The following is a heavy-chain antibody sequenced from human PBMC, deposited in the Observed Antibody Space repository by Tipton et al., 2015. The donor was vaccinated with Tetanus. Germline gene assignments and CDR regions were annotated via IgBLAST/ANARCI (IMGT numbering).Heavy chain of an antibody. V-gene: IGHV4-59*01. D-gene: IGHD2-2*01. Sequence: GLVKPSKTLSLTCTVSGGSINNYYWSWIRQPPGRGLEWIAYIFYSGSTNYSPSLKSRVTISVDTSKNQFSLRLNSVTAADTAVYYCARRSYCSSSSCYDAFDIWGQGTMVIVSS. J-gene: IGHJ3*02. CDR2: IFYSGST. CDR1: GGSINNYY. CDR3: ARRSYCSSSSCYDAFDI.